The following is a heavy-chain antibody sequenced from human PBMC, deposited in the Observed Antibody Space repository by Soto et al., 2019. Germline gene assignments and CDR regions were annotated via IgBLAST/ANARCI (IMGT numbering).Heavy chain of an antibody. V-gene: IGHV4-34*01. CDR3: ARGEGNTATVRHWFDP. J-gene: IGHJ5*02. Sequence: SETLSLTCAVYGGSFSGYYWSWIRQPPGKGLEWIGEINHSGSTNYNPSLKSRVTISVDTSKNQFSLKLNSVTAADTAVYYCARGEGNTATVRHWFDPWGQGTLVTVSS. CDR1: GGSFSGYY. CDR2: INHSGST. D-gene: IGHD5-18*01.